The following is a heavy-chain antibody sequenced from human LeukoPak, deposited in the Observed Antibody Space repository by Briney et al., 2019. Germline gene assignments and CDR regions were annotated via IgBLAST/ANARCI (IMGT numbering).Heavy chain of an antibody. Sequence: QASETLSLTCTVSGGSVSSYYWSWIRQPPGRGLEWIGYISYSGGTNYNPSLKSRVTISVDTSKNQFSLNLSSVTAADTAVYYCANLPGYWGQGTLVTVSS. CDR1: GGSVSSYY. CDR2: ISYSGGT. D-gene: IGHD1-14*01. CDR3: ANLPGY. J-gene: IGHJ4*02. V-gene: IGHV4-59*08.